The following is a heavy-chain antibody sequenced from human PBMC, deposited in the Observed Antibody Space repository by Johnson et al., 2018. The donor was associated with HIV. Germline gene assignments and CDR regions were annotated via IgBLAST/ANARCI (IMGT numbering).Heavy chain of an antibody. D-gene: IGHD2-21*02. CDR2: IGTAGAT. Sequence: VQLVESGGGLVQPGGSLRLSCAASGFTISSNYMSWVRQVPGKGLEWVSAIGTAGATYYPGSAKCRFTIPRDNAQNSLYLQMNSLRAGDTAVYYCARGLAYCGGDCSPDAFDIWGQGTMVTVSS. J-gene: IGHJ3*02. V-gene: IGHV3-13*01. CDR1: GFTISSNY. CDR3: ARGLAYCGGDCSPDAFDI.